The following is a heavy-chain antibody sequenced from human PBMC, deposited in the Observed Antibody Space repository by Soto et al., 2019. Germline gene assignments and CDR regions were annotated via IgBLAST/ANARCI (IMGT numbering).Heavy chain of an antibody. D-gene: IGHD6-13*01. CDR1: GGSISSYY. J-gene: IGHJ4*02. CDR2: IYYSGST. V-gene: IGHV4-59*01. CDR3: ASKYSSSWPFDY. Sequence: ETLSLTCTVSGGSISSYYWSWIRQPPGKGLEWIGYIYYSGSTNYNPSLKSRVTISVDTSKNQFSLKLSSVTAADTAVYYCASKYSSSWPFDYWGQGTLVTVSS.